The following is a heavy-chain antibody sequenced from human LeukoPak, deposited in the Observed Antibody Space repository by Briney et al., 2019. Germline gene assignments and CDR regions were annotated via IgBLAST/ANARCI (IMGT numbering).Heavy chain of an antibody. CDR2: ISSSSSYI. CDR1: GFTFSSYS. D-gene: IGHD2-15*01. V-gene: IGHV3-21*01. Sequence: GGSLRLSCAASGFTFSSYSMNWVRQAPGKGLEWVSSISSSSSYIYYADSVKGRFTISRDNAKNSLYLQMNGLRAEDTAVYYCAREEYCSGGSCYVDYWGQGTLVTVSS. J-gene: IGHJ4*02. CDR3: AREEYCSGGSCYVDY.